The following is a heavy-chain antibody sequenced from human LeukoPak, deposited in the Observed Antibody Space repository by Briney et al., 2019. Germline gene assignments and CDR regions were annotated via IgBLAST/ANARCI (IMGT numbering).Heavy chain of an antibody. CDR1: GASISGTSYF. CDR3: ARDRGGSSGFYYFDY. V-gene: IGHV4-39*02. J-gene: IGHJ4*02. Sequence: KPSETLSLTCTVSGASISGTSYFWGWIRQPPGKGLEWIGTTYYSGSTYYNPSLKSRVTISVDMSKNQFSLKLSSVTAADTAVYYCARDRGGSSGFYYFDYWGQGTLVTVSS. D-gene: IGHD6-19*01. CDR2: TYYSGST.